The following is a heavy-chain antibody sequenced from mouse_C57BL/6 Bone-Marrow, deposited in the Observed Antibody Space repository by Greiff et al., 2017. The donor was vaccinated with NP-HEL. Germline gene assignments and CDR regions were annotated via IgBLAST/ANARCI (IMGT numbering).Heavy chain of an antibody. CDR3: ARRRYGSSHWYFDV. Sequence: EVQLQQSGPVLVKPGASVKMSCKASGYTFTDYYMNWVQQSHGKSLEWIGVINPYNGGTSYNPKFKGKATLTVDKSSSTAYMGLNSLTSEDSAVYYGARRRYGSSHWYFDVWGTGTTVTVSS. D-gene: IGHD1-1*01. CDR1: GYTFTDYY. CDR2: INPYNGGT. V-gene: IGHV1-19*01. J-gene: IGHJ1*03.